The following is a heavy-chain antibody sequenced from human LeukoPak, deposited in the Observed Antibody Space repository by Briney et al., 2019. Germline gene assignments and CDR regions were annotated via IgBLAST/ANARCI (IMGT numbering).Heavy chain of an antibody. CDR2: IYYSGST. CDR3: ARHNDYGDYHRGDYFDY. J-gene: IGHJ4*02. CDR1: GGSISSSSYY. V-gene: IGHV4-39*01. D-gene: IGHD4-17*01. Sequence: SETLSLTCTVSGGSISSSSYYWGWIRQPPGKGLEWIGSIYYSGSTYYNPSLKSRVTISVDTSKNQFSLKLSSVTAADTAVYYCARHNDYGDYHRGDYFDYWGQGTLVTVSS.